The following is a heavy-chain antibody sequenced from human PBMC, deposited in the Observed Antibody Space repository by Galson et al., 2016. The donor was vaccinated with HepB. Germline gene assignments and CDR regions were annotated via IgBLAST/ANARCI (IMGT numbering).Heavy chain of an antibody. J-gene: IGHJ4*02. D-gene: IGHD2-15*01. CDR2: ISGTYATT. V-gene: IGHV3-23*01. CDR3: AKHDIGGIDY. CDR1: GFTFSNHD. Sequence: SLRLSCAAPGFTFSNHDLSWVRQAPGRGLECVSGISGTYATTYYADSVKGRFTISRDNSQNTLYLQMNSLRVEDTALYYCAKHDIGGIDYWGQGNLVTVSS.